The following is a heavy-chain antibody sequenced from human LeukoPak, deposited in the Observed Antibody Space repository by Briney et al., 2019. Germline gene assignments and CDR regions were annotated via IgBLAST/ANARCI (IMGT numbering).Heavy chain of an antibody. J-gene: IGHJ4*02. CDR3: ARREMEDYYFDY. V-gene: IGHV5-51*01. Sequence: GESLKISCQASGYRFTSYWIGWVRQMPGKGLEWMGIIYPSDSDTRYSPSFQGQVTISADKSINTAYLQWSSLKASDTAMYYCARREMEDYYFDYWGQGTLVTVSS. CDR2: IYPSDSDT. D-gene: IGHD2-8*01. CDR1: GYRFTSYW.